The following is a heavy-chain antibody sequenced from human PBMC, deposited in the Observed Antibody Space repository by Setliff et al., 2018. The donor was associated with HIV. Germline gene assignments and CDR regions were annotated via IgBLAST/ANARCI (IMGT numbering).Heavy chain of an antibody. CDR1: GGSISSGDYY. J-gene: IGHJ4*02. V-gene: IGHV4-30-4*08. D-gene: IGHD3-10*01. CDR3: ARVYGAGVDYYFDY. CDR2: IYYSGST. Sequence: PSETLSLTCTVSGGSISSGDYYWSWIRQPPGKGLEWIGYIYYSGSTYYNPSLKSRVTISVDTSKNQFSLKLSSVTAADTAVYYCARVYGAGVDYYFDYWGQGTLVTVSS.